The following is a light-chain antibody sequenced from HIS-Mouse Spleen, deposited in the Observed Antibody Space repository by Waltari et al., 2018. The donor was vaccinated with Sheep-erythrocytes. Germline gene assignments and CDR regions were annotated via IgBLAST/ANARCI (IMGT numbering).Light chain of an antibody. J-gene: IGLJ3*02. CDR2: EGS. CDR1: SSDVGSYNL. CDR3: CSYAGSSTLV. V-gene: IGLV2-23*01. Sequence: QSALTQPASVSGSPGQSITIPCTGTSSDVGSYNLVSWYQQHPGKAPKLMIYEGSKRPSVVSNRFSGTKSSNTASLTIAGLQAEDEADYYCCSYAGSSTLVFGGGTKLTVL.